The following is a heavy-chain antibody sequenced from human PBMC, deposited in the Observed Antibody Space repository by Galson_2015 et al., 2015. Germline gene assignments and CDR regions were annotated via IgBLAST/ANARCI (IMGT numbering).Heavy chain of an antibody. V-gene: IGHV3-30-3*01. J-gene: IGHJ4*02. CDR1: GFTFSSCA. D-gene: IGHD3-10*01. Sequence: FLRLSCAASGFTFSSCAMHWVRQAPGKGLEWVAVISYDGSNKYYADSVKGRFTISRDNSKNTLYLQMNSLRAEDTAVYYCASWKVRGVIPFDYWGQGTLVTVSS. CDR2: ISYDGSNK. CDR3: ASWKVRGVIPFDY.